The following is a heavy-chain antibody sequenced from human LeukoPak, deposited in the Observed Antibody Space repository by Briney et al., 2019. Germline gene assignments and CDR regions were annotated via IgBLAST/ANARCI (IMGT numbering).Heavy chain of an antibody. D-gene: IGHD3-22*01. J-gene: IGHJ3*02. CDR2: FDPEDGET. V-gene: IGHV1-24*01. CDR3: ARSKGYYDSSGYCRGLPLDAFDI. Sequence: ASVKVSCKVSGYTLTELSMHWVRQAPGKGLEWMGGFDPEDGETIYAQKFQGRVTMTEDTSTDTAYMELSSLRFEDTAVYYCARSKGYYDSSGYCRGLPLDAFDIWGQGTMVTVSS. CDR1: GYTLTELS.